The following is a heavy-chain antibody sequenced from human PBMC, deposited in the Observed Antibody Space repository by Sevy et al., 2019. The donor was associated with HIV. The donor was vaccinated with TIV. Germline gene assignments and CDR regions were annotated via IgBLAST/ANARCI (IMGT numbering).Heavy chain of an antibody. CDR2: IYGSGSTT. V-gene: IGHV3-23*01. J-gene: IGHJ3*02. CDR1: GFTVVSYA. CDR3: AGGRFDSSGSFDAFDI. D-gene: IGHD3-22*01. Sequence: GGSLRLSCKPSGFTVVSYAMNWVRQAPGKGLEWVSTIYGSGSTTYNEDSLRGRFSISRDDSKNTLYLQMNSLKTEDTAVYYCAGGRFDSSGSFDAFDIWGQGTMVTVSS.